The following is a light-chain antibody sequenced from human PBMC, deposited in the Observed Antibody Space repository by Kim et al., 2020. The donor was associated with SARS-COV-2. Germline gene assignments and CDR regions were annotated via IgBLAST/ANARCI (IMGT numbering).Light chain of an antibody. J-gene: IGLJ3*02. CDR2: AKD. CDR3: KSRDSSGNHLV. V-gene: IGLV3-19*01. CDR1: SLRIYD. Sequence: FGQTVRITCQGDSLRIYDASWYQQTPGQAPVLVINAKDNRPSGIPDRFSGSTSGNTASLTIAGAQAEDEADYYCKSRDSSGNHLVFGGGTQLTVL.